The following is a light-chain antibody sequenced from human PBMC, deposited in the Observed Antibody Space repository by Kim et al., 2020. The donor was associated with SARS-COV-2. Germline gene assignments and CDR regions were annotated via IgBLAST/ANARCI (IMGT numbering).Light chain of an antibody. CDR3: EAWDTSLRAVL. CDR2: DDN. J-gene: IGLJ2*01. CDR1: NSNIGSNN. V-gene: IGLV1-51*01. Sequence: QSVLTQPPSVSAAPGQKVLISCSGTNSNIGSNNVCWYQQLPGAAPRLVIYDDNKLPSWIPARFSASKSGTSATLAITGLQTGDEADYYCEAWDTSLRAVLFGGGTQLTVL.